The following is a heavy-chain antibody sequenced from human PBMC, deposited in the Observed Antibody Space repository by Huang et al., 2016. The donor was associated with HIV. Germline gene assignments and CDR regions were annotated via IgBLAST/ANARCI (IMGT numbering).Heavy chain of an antibody. CDR2: ITFDGKNK. CDR1: GFTFSGYG. D-gene: IGHD1-1*01. J-gene: IGHJ4*02. CDR3: AKDNDLYYFDY. Sequence: QVHLVESGGGVVQPGRSLRLSCAASGFTFSGYGMHWVRQAQGKGLEWVAVITFDGKNKYYADSVRGRFTVSRDNSQNTVSLQMNTLRAEDTAVYYCAKDNDLYYFDYWGQGTLVTVSS. V-gene: IGHV3-30*18.